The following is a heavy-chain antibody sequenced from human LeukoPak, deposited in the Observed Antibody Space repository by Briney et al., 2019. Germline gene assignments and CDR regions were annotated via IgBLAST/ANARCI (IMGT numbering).Heavy chain of an antibody. D-gene: IGHD3-9*01. CDR3: ASTPYYDILTGYYNVGYFDY. J-gene: IGHJ4*02. V-gene: IGHV4-4*07. Sequence: SETLSLTCTVSGGSISSYYWSWIRQPAGKGLEWIGRIYTSGSTNYNPSLKSRVTISVDTSKNQFSLKLSSVTAADTAVYYCASTPYYDILTGYYNVGYFDYWGQGTLVTVSS. CDR2: IYTSGST. CDR1: GGSISSYY.